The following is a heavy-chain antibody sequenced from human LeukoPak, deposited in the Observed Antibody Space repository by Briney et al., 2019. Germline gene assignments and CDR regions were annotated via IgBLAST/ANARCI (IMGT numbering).Heavy chain of an antibody. V-gene: IGHV4-34*01. Sequence: SETLSLTCAVYGGSFSGYYWSWNRQPPGKGLEWIGEINHSGSTNYNPSLKSRVTISVDTSKNQFSLKLSSVTAADTAVYYCARVEGSLMAVASLYYFDYWGQGTLVTVSS. D-gene: IGHD6-19*01. J-gene: IGHJ4*02. CDR2: INHSGST. CDR1: GGSFSGYY. CDR3: ARVEGSLMAVASLYYFDY.